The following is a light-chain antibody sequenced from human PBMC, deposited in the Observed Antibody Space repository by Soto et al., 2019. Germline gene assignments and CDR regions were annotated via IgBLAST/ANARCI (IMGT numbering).Light chain of an antibody. CDR3: QQYNSWMWT. J-gene: IGKJ1*01. CDR2: GAS. V-gene: IGKV3-15*01. CDR1: QTVSSS. Sequence: IVVTQSAATLSLSPGERATLSCMASQTVSSSLAWYQQKPGQAPRLLIYGASTRATGIPARFSGSGSGTEFTLIIGSLQSEDSAVYYCQQYNSWMWTFGQGTKVDIK.